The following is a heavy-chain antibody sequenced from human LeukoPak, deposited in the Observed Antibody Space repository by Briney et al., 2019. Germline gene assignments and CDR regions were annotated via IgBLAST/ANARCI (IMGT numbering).Heavy chain of an antibody. Sequence: GRSLRLSCAASGFTFSLYAMHWVRQAPGRGLEWVTFMSYDGNDENYADSVKGRFTVSRDNSKNTLYLQMNSLRSEDTAVYYCERPYYSGATFYYALGYWGQGSLVTVSS. V-gene: IGHV3-30*04. CDR3: ERPYYSGATFYYALGY. CDR2: MSYDGNDE. D-gene: IGHD2-15*01. J-gene: IGHJ4*02. CDR1: GFTFSLYA.